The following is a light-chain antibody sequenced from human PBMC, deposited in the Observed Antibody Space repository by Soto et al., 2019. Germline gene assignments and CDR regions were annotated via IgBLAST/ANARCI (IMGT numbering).Light chain of an antibody. CDR1: QSVNDNY. J-gene: IGKJ1*01. V-gene: IGKV3-20*01. CDR2: GAS. Sequence: EIVLTQSPGTLSLSPRARATPSCRASQSVNDNYLAWYQHKPGQAPRLLIYGASSRAPGIPDRFSGSGSGTDFTLTISRLEPEDFAIYYCQQYAASPRTFGQGTQVEVK. CDR3: QQYAASPRT.